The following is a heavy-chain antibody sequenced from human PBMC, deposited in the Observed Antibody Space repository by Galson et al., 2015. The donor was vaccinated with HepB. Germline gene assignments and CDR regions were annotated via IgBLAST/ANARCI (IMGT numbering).Heavy chain of an antibody. CDR3: AREPRAIVVGATVWFDP. CDR2: IDPSDSYT. CDR1: GYSFTSYW. V-gene: IGHV5-10-1*01. D-gene: IGHD1-26*01. Sequence: QSGAEVKRPGESLRISCKGSGYSFTSYWISWVRQMPGKGLEWMGRIDPSDSYTNYSPSFQGHVTISADKSISTAYLQWSSLKASDTAMYYCAREPRAIVVGATVWFDPWGQGTLVTVSS. J-gene: IGHJ5*02.